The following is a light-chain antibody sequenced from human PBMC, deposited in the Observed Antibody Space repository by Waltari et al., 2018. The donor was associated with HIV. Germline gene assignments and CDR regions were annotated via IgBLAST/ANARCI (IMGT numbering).Light chain of an antibody. V-gene: IGKV1-39*01. CDR1: QNIHTF. J-gene: IGKJ3*01. Sequence: DIQMTQSPSSLSASVGDRVSITCRAAQNIHTFLNWYQQQPGSAPKLLIFGASRLPSGVPSRFSGSGSETDFTLTIDNLQVEDFATYYCLQTDSMPLTFGPGTKVD. CDR2: GAS. CDR3: LQTDSMPLT.